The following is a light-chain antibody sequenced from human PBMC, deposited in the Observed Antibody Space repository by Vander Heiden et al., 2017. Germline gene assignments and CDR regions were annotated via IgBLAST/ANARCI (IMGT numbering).Light chain of an antibody. CDR2: GAS. CDR1: QDIRND. J-gene: IGKJ1*01. CDR3: LQHNTYPRT. V-gene: IGKV1-17*01. Sequence: DIQMTQPPSSLSASVGDRVTITCRASQDIRNDLGWYQHKPGTAPRRLIYGASRLQSGVPSRFSGSGSGTDFTLTISSLQPEDFATYFCLQHNTYPRTFGQGTKVEVK.